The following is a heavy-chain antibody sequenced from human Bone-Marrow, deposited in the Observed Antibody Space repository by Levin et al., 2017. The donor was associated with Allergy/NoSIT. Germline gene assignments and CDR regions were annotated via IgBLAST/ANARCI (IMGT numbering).Heavy chain of an antibody. V-gene: IGHV4-59*02. CDR1: GVSVSDYY. J-gene: IGHJ3*02. CDR2: ISYTGST. CDR3: ARDLIPVDFAFDI. Sequence: PPETLSLTCTVSGVSVSDYYWSWVRQLPGKGLEWIGYISYTGSTHYNPSLWSRVTISADRSKNQFSLTMTAVTPADTAVYYCARDLIPVDFAFDIWGQGAEVTVSS. D-gene: IGHD3-3*01.